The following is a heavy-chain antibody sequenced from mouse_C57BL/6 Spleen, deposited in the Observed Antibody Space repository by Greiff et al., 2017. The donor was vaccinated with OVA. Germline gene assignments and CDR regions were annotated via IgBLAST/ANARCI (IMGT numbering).Heavy chain of an antibody. V-gene: IGHV5-4*01. J-gene: IGHJ2*01. CDR3: ARDGSYYGSSWGY. Sequence: DVMLVESGGGLVKPGGSLQLSCSASGFTFSSYAMSWVRQTPEKRLEWVATISDGGSYTYYPDNVKGRFTISRDNAKNNLYLQMSHLKSEDTAMYYCARDGSYYGSSWGYWGQGTTLTVSS. CDR1: GFTFSSYA. CDR2: ISDGGSYT. D-gene: IGHD1-1*01.